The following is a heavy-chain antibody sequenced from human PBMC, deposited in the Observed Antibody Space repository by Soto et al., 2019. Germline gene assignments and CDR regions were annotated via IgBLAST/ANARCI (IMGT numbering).Heavy chain of an antibody. V-gene: IGHV4-59*01. D-gene: IGHD1-26*01. Sequence: QVQLQESGPGLVKVSETLSLTCTVSGGSINSYSWCWIRQPPGQGLEWVADIDYSGRTNYNPSLKSPLTISVDTSKNQLSLKVRSVTAADTAVYYCARESRLVGVTGWFDPWGQGTLVTVSS. CDR1: GGSINSYS. J-gene: IGHJ5*02. CDR2: IDYSGRT. CDR3: ARESRLVGVTGWFDP.